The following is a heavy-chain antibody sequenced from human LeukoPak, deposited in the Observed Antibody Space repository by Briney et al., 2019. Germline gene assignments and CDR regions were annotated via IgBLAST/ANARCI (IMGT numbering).Heavy chain of an antibody. CDR2: INHSGSH. CDR3: ARGGIAVAGTSLYY. Sequence: SDPLTLICAVWGRSFSGYYWSWLRQPRGGGVEWIGEINHSGSHNYNPSLKSRVTISVDTPKKQSSLRLSSVSAAETAVYYCARGGIAVAGTSLYYWGQGTLVTASP. J-gene: IGHJ4*02. CDR1: GRSFSGYY. D-gene: IGHD6-19*01. V-gene: IGHV4-34*01.